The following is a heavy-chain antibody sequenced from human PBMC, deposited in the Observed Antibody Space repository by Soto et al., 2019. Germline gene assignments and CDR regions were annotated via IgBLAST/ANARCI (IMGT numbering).Heavy chain of an antibody. V-gene: IGHV3-23*01. J-gene: IGHJ4*02. D-gene: IGHD3-10*01. Sequence: EVQLLESGGGLVQPGGSLRLSCAAYGFAFSSYAMSWLRQAPGKGLEWVSAISGSGGSTYYADSVKGRFTISRDNSKNTLYLQMNSLRAEDTAVYYCAKGMGILWFGELWAIDYWGQGTLVTVSS. CDR3: AKGMGILWFGELWAIDY. CDR1: GFAFSSYA. CDR2: ISGSGGST.